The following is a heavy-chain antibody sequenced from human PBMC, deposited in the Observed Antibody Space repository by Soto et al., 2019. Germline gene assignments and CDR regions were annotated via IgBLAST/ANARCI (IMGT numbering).Heavy chain of an antibody. D-gene: IGHD5-12*01. Sequence: SETLSLTCTVSGVSITSYFWSWIRQTPGKGLDWIGSISFSGATYSNPSLKGRAALSVDTSENHLSLTLNSVTSADTAVYFCARDRRDGYKRYFESWGQGALVTVSS. J-gene: IGHJ4*02. CDR1: GVSITSYF. CDR3: ARDRRDGYKRYFES. CDR2: ISFSGAT. V-gene: IGHV4-59*01.